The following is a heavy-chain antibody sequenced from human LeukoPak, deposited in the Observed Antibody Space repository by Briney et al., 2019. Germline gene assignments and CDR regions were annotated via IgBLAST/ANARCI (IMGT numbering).Heavy chain of an antibody. V-gene: IGHV3-30*18. Sequence: GGSLRLSCAASGFTFSSYGMHWARQAPGKGLEWVAVISYDGSNKYYADSVKGRFTISRDNSKNTLYLQMNSLRAEDTAVYYCAKVFTGGLRLQRPEYWGQGTLVTVSS. J-gene: IGHJ4*02. CDR3: AKVFTGGLRLQRPEY. D-gene: IGHD3-9*01. CDR1: GFTFSSYG. CDR2: ISYDGSNK.